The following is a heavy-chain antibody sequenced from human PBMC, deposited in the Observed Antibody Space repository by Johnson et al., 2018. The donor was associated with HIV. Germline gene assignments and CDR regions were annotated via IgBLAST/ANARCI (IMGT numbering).Heavy chain of an antibody. Sequence: VQLVESGGGLVQPGGSLRLSCAASGFTFSSYAMHWVRQAPGKGLEYVSAISSNGGSTYYANSVKGRFTISRDNSKNTLYLQMGSLRAEDMAVYYCVRGNITMIVGTSYAFDIWGQGTMVTVSS. D-gene: IGHD3-22*01. J-gene: IGHJ3*02. CDR1: GFTFSSYA. CDR3: VRGNITMIVGTSYAFDI. V-gene: IGHV3-64*01. CDR2: ISSNGGST.